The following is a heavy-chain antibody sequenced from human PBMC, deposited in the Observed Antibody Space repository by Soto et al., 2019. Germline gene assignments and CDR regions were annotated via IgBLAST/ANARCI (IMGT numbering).Heavy chain of an antibody. CDR1: GGSISSSSYY. CDR2: IYYSGST. Sequence: SETLSLTCTVSGGSISSSSYYWGWIRQPPGKGLEWIGSIYYSGSTHYNPSLKSRVTISVDTSKNQFSLKLSSVIAADTAVYYCARHLGGSSWYFSINTGSPDGQFDYWGQGNPVPVSS. CDR3: ARHLGGSSWYFSINTGSPDGQFDY. J-gene: IGHJ4*02. D-gene: IGHD6-13*01. V-gene: IGHV4-39*01.